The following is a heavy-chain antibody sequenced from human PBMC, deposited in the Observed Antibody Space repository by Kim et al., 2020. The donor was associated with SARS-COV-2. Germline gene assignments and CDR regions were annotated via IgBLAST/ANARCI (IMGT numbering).Heavy chain of an antibody. Sequence: SETLSLTCAVYGGSFSGYYWSWIRQPPGKGLEWIGEINHSGSTNYNPSLKSRVTISVDTSKNQFSLKLSSVTAADTAVYYCARGRYSYPPNFDYWGQGTLVTVSS. CDR3: ARGRYSYPPNFDY. V-gene: IGHV4-34*01. J-gene: IGHJ4*02. CDR1: GGSFSGYY. D-gene: IGHD5-18*01. CDR2: INHSGST.